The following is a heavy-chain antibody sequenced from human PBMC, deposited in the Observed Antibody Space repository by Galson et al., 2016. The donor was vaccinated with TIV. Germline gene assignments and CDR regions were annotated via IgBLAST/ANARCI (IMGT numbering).Heavy chain of an antibody. J-gene: IGHJ6*02. V-gene: IGHV3-66*01. D-gene: IGHD2-15*01. CDR2: IYSDGSP. Sequence: SLRLSCATSGFTVSNTYMSWVRLAPGRGLEWVSIIYSDGSPYYAASVQGRFTISRDNSKNTLYLQMNSLRAEDSAVYYFATPTRINNGMNVWGQGTTVTVSS. CDR3: ATPTRINNGMNV. CDR1: GFTVSNTY.